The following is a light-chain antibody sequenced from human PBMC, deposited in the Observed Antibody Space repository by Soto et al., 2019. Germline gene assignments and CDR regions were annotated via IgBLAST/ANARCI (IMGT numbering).Light chain of an antibody. Sequence: EIVLTQSPVTLSLSPGERATLSCRASQTVSRMYLSWFQQKPGQAPRLLIYGTSTRATGIPARFSGSGSGTDFTLTISRLEPEDFAVYYCLQRSDWRTFGRGTKVDIK. CDR1: QTVSRMY. CDR2: GTS. V-gene: IGKV3D-7*01. CDR3: LQRSDWRT. J-gene: IGKJ1*01.